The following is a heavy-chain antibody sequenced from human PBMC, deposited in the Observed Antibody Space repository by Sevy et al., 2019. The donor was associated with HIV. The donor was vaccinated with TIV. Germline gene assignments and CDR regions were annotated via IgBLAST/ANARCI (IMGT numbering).Heavy chain of an antibody. CDR1: EFTFDDYA. J-gene: IGHJ6*02. CDR2: ISWNSGSI. CDR3: AKDISDSSGYYRTGYYYYGMDV. Sequence: GGSLRLSCAASEFTFDDYAMHWVRQAPGKGLEWVSGISWNSGSIGYADSVKGRFTISRDNAKNSLYLQMNSLRAEDTALYYCAKDISDSSGYYRTGYYYYGMDVWGQGTTVTVSS. V-gene: IGHV3-9*01. D-gene: IGHD3-22*01.